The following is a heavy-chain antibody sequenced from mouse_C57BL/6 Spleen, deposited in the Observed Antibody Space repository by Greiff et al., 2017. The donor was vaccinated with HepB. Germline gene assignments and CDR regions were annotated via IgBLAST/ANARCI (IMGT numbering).Heavy chain of an antibody. CDR2: IYPRDGSN. J-gene: IGHJ1*03. CDR3: AREGAYGSSSYWYFDV. V-gene: IGHV1-78*01. D-gene: IGHD1-1*01. CDR1: GYTFTDHT. Sequence: QVQLQQSDAELVKPGASVKISCKVSGYTFTDHTIHWMKQRPEQGLEWIGYIYPRDGSNKYNEKFKGKATLTADKSSSTAYMQLNSLTSEDSAVYFCAREGAYGSSSYWYFDVWGTGTTVTVSS.